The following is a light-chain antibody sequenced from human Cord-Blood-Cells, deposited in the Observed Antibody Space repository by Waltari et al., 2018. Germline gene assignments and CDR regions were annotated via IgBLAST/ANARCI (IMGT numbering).Light chain of an antibody. J-gene: IGKJ2*01. CDR2: DAS. Sequence: DIQMTQSPSTLSASVGDRVTITCRASQSISSWLAWYQQKPGKAPKLLIYDASSLESGVPSMFSGSGSGTGFTLTISSLQPDDCATYYCQQYNSYPYTFGQGTKLEIK. V-gene: IGKV1-5*01. CDR3: QQYNSYPYT. CDR1: QSISSW.